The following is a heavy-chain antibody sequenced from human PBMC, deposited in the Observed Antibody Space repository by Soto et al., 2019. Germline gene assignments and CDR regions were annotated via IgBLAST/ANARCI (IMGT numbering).Heavy chain of an antibody. Sequence: GASVKVSCKASGYTFTGYYMHWVRQAPGQGLEWMGWISGYNGDTNYAQKFQGRVTMTIDTSTGTAYMEVRSLTSDDTAVYYCAKNGQPPYYYYGLDVWGQGTKVTVSS. CDR1: GYTFTGYY. D-gene: IGHD2-8*01. V-gene: IGHV1-18*04. CDR2: ISGYNGDT. J-gene: IGHJ6*02. CDR3: AKNGQPPYYYYGLDV.